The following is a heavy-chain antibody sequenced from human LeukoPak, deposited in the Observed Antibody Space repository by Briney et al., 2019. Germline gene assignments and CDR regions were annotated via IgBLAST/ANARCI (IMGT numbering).Heavy chain of an antibody. CDR3: ARQGCSSTSCYFYYYGMDV. CDR2: IYPGDSDT. D-gene: IGHD2-2*01. J-gene: IGHJ6*02. V-gene: IGHV5-51*01. CDR1: GDSFTSYW. Sequence: GESLKISCKGSGDSFTSYWIGWVRQMPGKGLDWMGIIYPGDSDTRYSPSFQGQVTISADKSISTAYLQWSSLKASDTAMYYCARQGCSSTSCYFYYYGMDVWGQGTTVTVSS.